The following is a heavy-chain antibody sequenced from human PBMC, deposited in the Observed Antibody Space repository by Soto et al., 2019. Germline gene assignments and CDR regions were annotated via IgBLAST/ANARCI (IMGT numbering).Heavy chain of an antibody. V-gene: IGHV4-59*01. CDR1: GGSISTNY. J-gene: IGHJ4*02. CDR2: IYYSGST. CDR3: ARGGWSNDY. Sequence: PSETLSLTCTVSGGSISTNYWSWIRQPPGKGLEWIGYIYYSGSTDYNPSLKSRVTISADTSKNQFSLKLTSVTAADTAVYYCARGGWSNDYWGQGTLVTVSS.